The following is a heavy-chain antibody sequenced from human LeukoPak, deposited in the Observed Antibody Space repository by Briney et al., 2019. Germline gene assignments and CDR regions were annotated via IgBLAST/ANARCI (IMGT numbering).Heavy chain of an antibody. CDR3: AKDHPMVRGVAPY. CDR1: GFTFSSYS. D-gene: IGHD3-10*01. J-gene: IGHJ4*02. V-gene: IGHV3-23*01. Sequence: GGSLRLSCAASGFTFSSYSMNWVRQAPGRGLEWVSAISGSGGSTYYADSVKGRFTISRDNSKNTLYLQMNSLRAEDTAVYYCAKDHPMVRGVAPYWGQGTLVTVSS. CDR2: ISGSGGST.